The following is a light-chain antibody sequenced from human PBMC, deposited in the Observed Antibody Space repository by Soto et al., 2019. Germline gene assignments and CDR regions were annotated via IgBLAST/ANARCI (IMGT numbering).Light chain of an antibody. CDR3: QQRGSWPLT. V-gene: IGKV3-11*01. CDR2: EAS. Sequence: EIVLTQSPGTLSSSPGEGATLSCRASQSVSNSLAWYQQKPGQAPRLLIYEASKRATGSPARFSGSGSGTDFTLTISSLEPEDSAVYYCQQRGSWPLTFGPGTKLEIK. CDR1: QSVSNS. J-gene: IGKJ3*01.